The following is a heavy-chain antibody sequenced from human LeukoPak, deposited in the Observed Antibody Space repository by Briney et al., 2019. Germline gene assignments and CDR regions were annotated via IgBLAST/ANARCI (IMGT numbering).Heavy chain of an antibody. D-gene: IGHD6-19*01. V-gene: IGHV1-2*02. CDR1: GYTFTSYL. CDR3: ARAVAGIDY. CDR2: INPNSGGT. Sequence: ASVKVSCKGSGYTFTSYLISWVRQAPGQGLEWMGWINPNSGGTNYAQNFQGRVTMTRDTSISTAYMDLNRLRSDDTAVYYCARAVAGIDYWGQGTLVTVSS. J-gene: IGHJ4*02.